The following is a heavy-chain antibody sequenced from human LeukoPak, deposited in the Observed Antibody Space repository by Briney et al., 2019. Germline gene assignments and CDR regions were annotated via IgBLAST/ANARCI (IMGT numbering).Heavy chain of an antibody. CDR2: IKQDGSEK. V-gene: IGHV3-7*01. J-gene: IGHJ4*02. CDR1: GFTFSSYW. Sequence: GGSLRLSCAASGFTFSSYWMSWVRQAPGKGLEWVANIKQDGSEKYYVDSVRGRFTISRDNAKNSLYLQMNSLRAEDTAVYYCARDLSIAVAGQSDYWGQGTLVTVSS. CDR3: ARDLSIAVAGQSDY. D-gene: IGHD6-19*01.